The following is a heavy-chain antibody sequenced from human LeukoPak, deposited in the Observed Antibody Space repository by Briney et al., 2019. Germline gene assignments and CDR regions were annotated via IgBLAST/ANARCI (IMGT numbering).Heavy chain of an antibody. CDR2: IYYSGST. J-gene: IGHJ6*02. D-gene: IGHD3-10*01. V-gene: IGHV4-39*01. CDR3: ARILWLDYYYYGMDV. CDR1: GGSISSSSYY. Sequence: SETLSLTCTVSGGSISSSSYYWGWIRQPPGKGLEWIGSIYYSGSTYYNPSLKSRVTISVDTSKNQFSLKLSSVTAADTAVYCCARILWLDYYYYGMDVWGQGTTVTVSS.